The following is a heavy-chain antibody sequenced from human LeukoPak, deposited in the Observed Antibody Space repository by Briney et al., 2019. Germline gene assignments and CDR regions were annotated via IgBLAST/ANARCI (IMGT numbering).Heavy chain of an antibody. Sequence: ASVKVSCKASGYTFTGYYMHWVRQAPGQGLEWMGWINPNSGGTNYAQKFQGRVTITRDTSISTAYMELSRLRSDDTAVYYCARDAVGGDNWFDPWGQGILVTVSS. J-gene: IGHJ5*02. CDR2: INPNSGGT. D-gene: IGHD4-17*01. V-gene: IGHV1-2*02. CDR1: GYTFTGYY. CDR3: ARDAVGGDNWFDP.